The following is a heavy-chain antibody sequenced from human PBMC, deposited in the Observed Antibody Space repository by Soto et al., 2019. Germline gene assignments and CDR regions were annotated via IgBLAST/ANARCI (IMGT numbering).Heavy chain of an antibody. V-gene: IGHV3-48*03. CDR2: ISSNGGTI. D-gene: IGHD2-15*01. Sequence: GGSLRLSCEASGFSFSTNGMNWVRQAPGKGPEWLSYISSNGGTIYYAESVKGRFTISRDNAKNSLFLQMNSLRAEDTGFYYSALLRDSWGQGALVTVSS. CDR1: GFSFSTNG. CDR3: ALLRDS. J-gene: IGHJ5*01.